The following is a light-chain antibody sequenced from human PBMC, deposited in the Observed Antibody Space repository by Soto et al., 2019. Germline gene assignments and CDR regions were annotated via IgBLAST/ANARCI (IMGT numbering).Light chain of an antibody. J-gene: IGKJ4*01. V-gene: IGKV1-12*01. CDR2: AAT. Sequence: DIQMTQSPSSLSASVGDRVTITCRASQSISSWLAWYQQKPGKAPKLLIYAATILQSGVPSRSSGSESGTDFSLTISSLQPEDFATYFCQQSSDFPLTFGGGTKVDIK. CDR3: QQSSDFPLT. CDR1: QSISSW.